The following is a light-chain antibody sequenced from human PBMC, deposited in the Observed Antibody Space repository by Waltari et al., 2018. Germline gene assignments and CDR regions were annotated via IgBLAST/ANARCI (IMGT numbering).Light chain of an antibody. J-gene: IGLJ3*02. CDR3: CSYAGIWV. CDR1: GRDVGDFNS. Sequence: QSALTQPRPVSGSPGQSVTLSCTGTGRDVGDFNSVSWYQQPPGKAPNLVIFDVTKRPSGVPDRFSGSKSGTSASLTVSGLQAEDEADYYCCSYAGIWVFGGGTKLTVL. CDR2: DVT. V-gene: IGLV2-11*01.